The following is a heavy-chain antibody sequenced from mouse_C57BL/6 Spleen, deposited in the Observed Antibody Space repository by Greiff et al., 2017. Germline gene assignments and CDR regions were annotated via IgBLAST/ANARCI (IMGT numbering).Heavy chain of an antibody. CDR3: ARGSGYYFDY. CDR1: GYTFTSYW. J-gene: IGHJ2*01. CDR2: IDPSDSYT. Sequence: QVQLKQPGAELVMPGASVKLSCKASGYTFTSYWMHWVKQRPGQGLEWIGEIDPSDSYTNYNQKFKGKSTLTVDKSSSTAYMQLSSLTSEDSAVYYCARGSGYYFDYWGQGTTLTVSS. V-gene: IGHV1-69*01.